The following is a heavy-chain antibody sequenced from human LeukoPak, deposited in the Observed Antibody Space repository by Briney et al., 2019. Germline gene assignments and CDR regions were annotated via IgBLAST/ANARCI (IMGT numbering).Heavy chain of an antibody. Sequence: SETLSLTCTVSGGSISSHYWSWIRQLPGKGLEWIGYIYYSGSTNYNPSLKSRVTISVDTSKTQFSLNLSSVTAADTAVYYCARRLYYYDSSGYYGWFDPWGQGTLVTVSS. D-gene: IGHD3-22*01. CDR1: GGSISSHY. CDR3: ARRLYYYDSSGYYGWFDP. J-gene: IGHJ5*02. CDR2: IYYSGST. V-gene: IGHV4-59*11.